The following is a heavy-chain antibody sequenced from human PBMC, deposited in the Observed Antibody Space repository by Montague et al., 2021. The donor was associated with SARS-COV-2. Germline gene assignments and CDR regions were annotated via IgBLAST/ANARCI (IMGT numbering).Heavy chain of an antibody. Sequence: LSLTCSISGGSISSYHWNWIRQPPGKGLEWIGNIYYDGSTNYNPSFKGRVTISIDTSKNQFSLNLRSVAAADTAVYYCARRSTNYYYGLDVWGQGTTVSFSS. CDR1: GGSISSYH. V-gene: IGHV4-59*08. J-gene: IGHJ6*02. D-gene: IGHD2-8*01. CDR2: IYYDGST. CDR3: ARRSTNYYYGLDV.